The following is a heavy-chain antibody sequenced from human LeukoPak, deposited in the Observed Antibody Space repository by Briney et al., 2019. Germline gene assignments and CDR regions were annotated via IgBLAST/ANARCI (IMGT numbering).Heavy chain of an antibody. CDR3: AGSYRLDY. V-gene: IGHV4-61*02. D-gene: IGHD1-26*01. J-gene: IGHJ4*02. Sequence: NPSETLSLTCTVSGGSISSGSYYWSWIRQPAGKGLEWIGRIHASGSTNYNPSLKSRVTISVDTTKNQFSLKLSSVTAADTAVYYCAGSYRLDYWGQGTLVTVSS. CDR2: IHASGST. CDR1: GGSISSGSYY.